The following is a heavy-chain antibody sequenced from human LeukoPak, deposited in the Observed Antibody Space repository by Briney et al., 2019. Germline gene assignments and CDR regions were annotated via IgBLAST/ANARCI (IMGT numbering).Heavy chain of an antibody. V-gene: IGHV3-30*18. J-gene: IGHJ4*02. CDR2: ISYDGSNK. CDR1: GFTFSSYG. D-gene: IGHD6-19*01. Sequence: GGSLRLSCAASGFTFSSYGMHWVRQAPGKGLEWVAVISYDGSNKYYADSVKGRFTISRDNSKNTLYLQMNSLRAEDTAVYYCAKDRGSSGWYSGYWGQGTLVTVSP. CDR3: AKDRGSSGWYSGY.